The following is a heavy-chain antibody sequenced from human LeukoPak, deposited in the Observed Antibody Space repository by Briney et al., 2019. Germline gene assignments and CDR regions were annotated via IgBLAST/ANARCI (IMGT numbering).Heavy chain of an antibody. V-gene: IGHV4-34*01. CDR1: GGSFSGYY. D-gene: IGHD6-13*01. J-gene: IGHJ3*02. Sequence: SETLSLTCAVYGGSFSGYYWSWIRQPPGKGLEWIGEINHSGSTNYNPSLKSRVTISVDTSNNQFSLKLSSVTAADTAVYYCASASSLGAFDIWGQGTMVTVSS. CDR3: ASASSLGAFDI. CDR2: INHSGST.